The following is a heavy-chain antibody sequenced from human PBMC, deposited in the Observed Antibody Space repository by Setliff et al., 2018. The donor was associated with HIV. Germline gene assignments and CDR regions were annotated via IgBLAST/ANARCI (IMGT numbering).Heavy chain of an antibody. CDR3: VRDPTLDILTGPYFDY. Sequence: GGSLRLSCAASGFTFSRDWMLWVRQPPGKGLVWVARTNSDGSSTSHADSVKGRFTISRDNAKSTLYLQMNSLRAEDTAVYYCVRDPTLDILTGPYFDYWGQGTLVTVSS. CDR1: GFTFSRDW. CDR2: TNSDGSST. J-gene: IGHJ4*02. V-gene: IGHV3-74*01. D-gene: IGHD3-9*01.